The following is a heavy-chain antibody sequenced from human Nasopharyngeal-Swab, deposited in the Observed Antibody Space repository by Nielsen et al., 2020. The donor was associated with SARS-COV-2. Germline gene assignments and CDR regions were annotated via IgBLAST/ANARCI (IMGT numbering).Heavy chain of an antibody. CDR2: VNQDGSRT. CDR3: VKHQGSSSDQ. Sequence: GGSLRRYCVASGVIFSKYWMHWVRQAPGKGLVGVSRVNQDGSRTDYADSVRGRFTISRDNAKNTLYLQMNSLRVEDTAVYYCVKHQGSSSDQWGQGTLVTVSS. CDR1: GVIFSKYW. V-gene: IGHV3-74*01. J-gene: IGHJ4*02.